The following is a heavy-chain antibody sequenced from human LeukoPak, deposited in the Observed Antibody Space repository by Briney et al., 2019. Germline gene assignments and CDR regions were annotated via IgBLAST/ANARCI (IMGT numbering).Heavy chain of an antibody. J-gene: IGHJ4*02. CDR2: IYHTGST. CDR1: GGSISSYY. CDR3: AKSGDYLWDY. V-gene: IGHV4-59*12. D-gene: IGHD3-16*01. Sequence: KPSETLSLTCTVSGGSISSYYWSWIRQPPGKGLEWIGEIYHTGSTNYSPSLRSRVTMSIDKSNNQFSLNLNSVTAADTAVYYCAKSGDYLWDYWGQETLVTVSS.